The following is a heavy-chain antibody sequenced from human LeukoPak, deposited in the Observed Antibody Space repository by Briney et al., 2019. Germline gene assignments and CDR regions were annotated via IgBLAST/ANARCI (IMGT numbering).Heavy chain of an antibody. CDR3: ARHRCDNSDPRYYFYYMDV. CDR2: MYHRGST. V-gene: IGHV4-38-2*01. J-gene: IGHJ6*03. CDR1: GHSVSSGYY. Sequence: SETLSRTCSVSGHSVSSGYYWGWIRQPPGKGLEWIGTMYHRGSTYYNPSLKSRVTMSGDTSKNHFSLKLSSVIAADAAVYYCARHRCDNSDPRYYFYYMDVWGKGTTVTVSS. D-gene: IGHD4-17*01.